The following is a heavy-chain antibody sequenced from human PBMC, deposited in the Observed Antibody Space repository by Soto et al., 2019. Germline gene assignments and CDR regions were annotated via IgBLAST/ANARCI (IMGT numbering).Heavy chain of an antibody. CDR2: ISGSGGST. V-gene: IGHV3-23*01. CDR1: GFTFSSYA. Sequence: GGSLRLSCAASGFTFSSYAMSWVRQAPGKGLEWVSAISGSGGSTYYADSVKGRFTISGDNSKNTLYLQMNGVGAEDTAVEYCAKEMGSGHGWDAFDIWGRGTMVTVSS. CDR3: AKEMGSGHGWDAFDI. D-gene: IGHD6-25*01. J-gene: IGHJ3*02.